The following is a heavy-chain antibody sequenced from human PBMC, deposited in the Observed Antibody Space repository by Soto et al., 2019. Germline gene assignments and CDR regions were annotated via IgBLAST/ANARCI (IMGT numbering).Heavy chain of an antibody. J-gene: IGHJ4*02. CDR1: GFSFSDYY. CDR3: ARVDTSMDEVDY. D-gene: IGHD5-18*01. CDR2: ISTSGTYT. Sequence: QVQLEESGGGLVRPGGSLRLSCAASGFSFSDYYMNWVRQAPGKGLEWLSYISTSGTYTNYADSVKGRFTISRDNARNSLYLRMNSLRVEDTAVYYCARVDTSMDEVDYWGQGTLVTVSS. V-gene: IGHV3-11*06.